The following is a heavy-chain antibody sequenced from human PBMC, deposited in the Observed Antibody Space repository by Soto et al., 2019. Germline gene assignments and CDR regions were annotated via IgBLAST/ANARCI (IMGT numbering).Heavy chain of an antibody. CDR1: GGSISSHN. V-gene: IGHV4-59*08. D-gene: IGHD3-10*01. CDR3: VRQGFGAVQGLVDV. Sequence: QVQLQESAPGLVKPSETLSLICSDSGGSISSHNWGWIRLPPGKGLEWIGYIRDSGDTSYNPSLNSSATMILDTCKTEFSRKLTSVTAADTAVYYCVRQGFGAVQGLVDVWGQGSTVTVSS. CDR2: IRDSGDT. J-gene: IGHJ6*02.